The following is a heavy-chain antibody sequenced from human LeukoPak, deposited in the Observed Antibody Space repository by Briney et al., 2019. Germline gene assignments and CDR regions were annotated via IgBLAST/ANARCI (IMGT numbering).Heavy chain of an antibody. V-gene: IGHV3-23*01. CDR3: AKDRFGDLGRDAFDI. Sequence: GGSLRLSCAASGFTFNSYAMSWVRQAPGKGLEWVSAISGSGGSTYYADSVKGRFTISRDNSKNTLYLQMNSLRAEDTAVYYCAKDRFGDLGRDAFDIWGQGTMVTVSS. J-gene: IGHJ3*02. CDR1: GFTFNSYA. D-gene: IGHD3-10*01. CDR2: ISGSGGST.